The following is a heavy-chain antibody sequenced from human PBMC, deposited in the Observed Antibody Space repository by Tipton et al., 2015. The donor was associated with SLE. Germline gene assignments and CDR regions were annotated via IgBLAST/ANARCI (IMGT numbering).Heavy chain of an antibody. Sequence: QSGAEVKKPGASVKVSCKSSGYTFTSHDINWVRQATGQGLEWMGWMNPNSGNTDYAQKFQGRVTMTRNASISTAYMELSSLRSDDTAVYYCARGGSYYDSGGYFYYFDYWGQGSLVTVSS. CDR2: MNPNSGNT. J-gene: IGHJ4*02. V-gene: IGHV1-8*01. CDR1: GYTFTSHD. D-gene: IGHD3-22*01. CDR3: ARGGSYYDSGGYFYYFDY.